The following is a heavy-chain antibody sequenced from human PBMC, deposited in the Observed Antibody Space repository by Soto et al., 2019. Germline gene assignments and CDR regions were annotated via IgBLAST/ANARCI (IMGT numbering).Heavy chain of an antibody. J-gene: IGHJ5*02. CDR2: IDWDDDK. CDR3: ARIRRFGELFHWFDP. D-gene: IGHD3-10*01. CDR1: GGSIRSYYW. Sequence: TLSLTCTVSGGSIRSYYWSWIRQPPGKALEWLALIDWDDDKYYSTSLKTRLTISKDTSKNQVVLTMTNMDPVDTATYYCARIRRFGELFHWFDPWGQGTLVTVSS. V-gene: IGHV2-70*18.